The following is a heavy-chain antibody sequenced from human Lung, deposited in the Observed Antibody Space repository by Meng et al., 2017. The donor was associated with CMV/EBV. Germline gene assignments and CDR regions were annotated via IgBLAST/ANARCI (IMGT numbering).Heavy chain of an antibody. Sequence: SXTXSLXCIVSGGSISSGDYYWGWIRQSPGKALEWIGSVYYTGRADYSPSLKNRVTISVDTSRNQFSLNLHSVTAADTALYYCAKQGARSVETTMVPYGEFDYWGQGXLVTVSS. J-gene: IGHJ4*02. CDR2: VYYTGRA. CDR3: AKQGARSVETTMVPYGEFDY. V-gene: IGHV4-39*01. CDR1: GGSISSGDYY. D-gene: IGHD5-18*01.